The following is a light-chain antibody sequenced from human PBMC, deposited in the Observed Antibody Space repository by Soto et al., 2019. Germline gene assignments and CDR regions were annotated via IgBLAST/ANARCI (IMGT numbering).Light chain of an antibody. CDR1: QSIDTF. Sequence: DIQLTQSPSSLSASVGDRVSITCRASQSIDTFLIWYQQTPGKAPKVLMYAPSSLQTGVPSRFSGSGSGTDFTLSISGLEPEDFATYYCQQHYNAPFTFGQGTKLDIK. V-gene: IGKV1-39*01. CDR3: QQHYNAPFT. CDR2: APS. J-gene: IGKJ2*01.